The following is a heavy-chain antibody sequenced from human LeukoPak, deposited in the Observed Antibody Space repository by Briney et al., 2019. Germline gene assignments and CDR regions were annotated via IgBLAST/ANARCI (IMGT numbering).Heavy chain of an antibody. CDR3: AKDKEGNYYYYYMDV. CDR1: GFTLSSYA. CDR2: ISDSGNT. J-gene: IGHJ6*03. V-gene: IGHV3-23*01. D-gene: IGHD3-10*01. Sequence: GGSLRLSCAASGFTLSSYAMSWVRQAPGKGLEWVSAISDSGNTYHADSVKGRFTISRDSSKNTLFLQMNRLRPEDAAVYYCAKDKEGNYYYYYMDVWGKGTTVTVSS.